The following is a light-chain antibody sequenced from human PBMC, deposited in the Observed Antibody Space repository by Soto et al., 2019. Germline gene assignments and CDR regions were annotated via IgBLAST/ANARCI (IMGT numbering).Light chain of an antibody. CDR3: QQYGSSPPIS. V-gene: IGKV3-20*01. Sequence: EIVLTQSPGTRSFSPGERATLSCRASQSVSSSYLAWYQQKPGQAPRLLIYGASSRATGIPDRFSGRGSGTDFTLTISRLEPEDFSVYYCQQYGSSPPISVGQGTRLEIK. J-gene: IGKJ5*01. CDR2: GAS. CDR1: QSVSSSY.